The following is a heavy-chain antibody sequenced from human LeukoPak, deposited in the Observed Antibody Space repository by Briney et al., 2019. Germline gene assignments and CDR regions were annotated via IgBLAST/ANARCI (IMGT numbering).Heavy chain of an antibody. V-gene: IGHV3-23*01. CDR1: GFTFSSYG. Sequence: PGGSLRLSCAASGFTFSSYGMSWVRQAPGKGLEWVPAISGSGGSTYYADSVKGRFTISRDNSKNTLYLQMNSLRAEDTAVYYCAKDISSSLTFDYWGQGTLVTVSS. D-gene: IGHD6-13*01. CDR3: AKDISSSLTFDY. CDR2: ISGSGGST. J-gene: IGHJ4*02.